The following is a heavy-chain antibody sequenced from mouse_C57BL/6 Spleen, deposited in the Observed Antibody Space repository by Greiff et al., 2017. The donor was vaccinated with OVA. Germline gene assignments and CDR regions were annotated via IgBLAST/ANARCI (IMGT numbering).Heavy chain of an antibody. CDR2: IDPNSGGT. J-gene: IGHJ1*03. CDR1: GYTFTSYW. Sequence: QVQLQQPGAELVKPGASVKLSCKASGYTFTSYWMHWVKQRPGRGLEWIGRIDPNSGGTKYNEKFKSKATLTVDKPSSTAYMQLSSLTSEDSAVYYGARNYYGSSPDWYFDVWGTGTTVTVSS. V-gene: IGHV1-72*01. CDR3: ARNYYGSSPDWYFDV. D-gene: IGHD1-1*01.